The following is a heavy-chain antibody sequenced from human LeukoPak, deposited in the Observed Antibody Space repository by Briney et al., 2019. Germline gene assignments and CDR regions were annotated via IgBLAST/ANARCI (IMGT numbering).Heavy chain of an antibody. CDR2: IYYSGST. CDR1: GGSISSSSYY. J-gene: IGHJ4*02. CDR3: ARRHSSSSEGSDY. Sequence: PSETLSLTCTVSGGSISSSSYYWGWIRQPPGKGLEWIGSIYYSGSTYYNPSLKSRVTISVDTSKNQFSLKLSSVTAADTAVYYCARRHSSSSEGSDYWGQGTLVTVSS. D-gene: IGHD6-6*01. V-gene: IGHV4-39*07.